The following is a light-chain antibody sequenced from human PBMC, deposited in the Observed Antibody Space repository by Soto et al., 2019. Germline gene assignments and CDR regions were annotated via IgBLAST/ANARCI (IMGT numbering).Light chain of an antibody. J-gene: IGLJ1*01. V-gene: IGLV2-14*01. CDR3: SLYTSENTYV. Sequence: QSALTQPASVSGSPGQSVTISCTGTSSDVGGHNFVSWFQQHPGKAPKFMIYEASNRPSGVPDRFSGSKSGNTASLTISGLQAADEADYYCSLYTSENTYVFGTGTKLTVL. CDR1: SSDVGGHNF. CDR2: EAS.